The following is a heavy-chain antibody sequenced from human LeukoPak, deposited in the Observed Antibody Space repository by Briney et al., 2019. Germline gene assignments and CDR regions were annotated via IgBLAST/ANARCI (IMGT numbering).Heavy chain of an antibody. D-gene: IGHD2-15*01. CDR2: IKQDGSEK. Sequence: RAGGSLRLSCAASGFTFSRHPMHWVRQAPGKGLEWVANIKQDGSEKYYVDSVKGRFTISRDYAKSSLYLQMSSLRAEDTAVYYCARVMGRYYYYMDVWGKGTTVTVSS. CDR3: ARVMGRYYYYMDV. V-gene: IGHV3-7*01. CDR1: GFTFSRHP. J-gene: IGHJ6*03.